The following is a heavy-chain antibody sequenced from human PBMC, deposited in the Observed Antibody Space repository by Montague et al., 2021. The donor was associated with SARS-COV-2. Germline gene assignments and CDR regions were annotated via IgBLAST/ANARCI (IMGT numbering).Heavy chain of an antibody. J-gene: IGHJ4*02. Sequence: SETLSLTCTVSGGSISSSSYYWGWIRQPPGKGLEWIGSIYYSGSTYYIPSLKSRVTISVDTSKNQFSLKLSSVTAADTAVYYCARMTLLRYFDWLSHGGYFDYWGQGTLVTVSS. CDR3: ARMTLLRYFDWLSHGGYFDY. D-gene: IGHD3-9*01. V-gene: IGHV4-39*01. CDR2: IYYSGST. CDR1: GGSISSSSYY.